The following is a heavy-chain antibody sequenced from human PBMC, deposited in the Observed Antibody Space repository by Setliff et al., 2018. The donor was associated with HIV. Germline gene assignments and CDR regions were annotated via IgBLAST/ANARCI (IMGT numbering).Heavy chain of an antibody. CDR3: ARQALSYDVLTGFQNLPDF. CDR1: GGSFSDYF. CDR2: INHFGST. D-gene: IGHD3-9*01. J-gene: IGHJ4*02. Sequence: LSLTCAVYGGSFSDYFWTWIRQPPGKGLEWIGDINHFGSTNYNPSLKSRVTMSVDMSKNQISLNLRSVTAADTAVYYCARQALSYDVLTGFQNLPDFWGQGTLVTVSS. V-gene: IGHV4-34*01.